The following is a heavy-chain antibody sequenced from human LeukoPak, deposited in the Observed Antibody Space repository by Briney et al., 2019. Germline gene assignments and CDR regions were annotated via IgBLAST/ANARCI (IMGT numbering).Heavy chain of an antibody. Sequence: SETLSLTCTVSGGSISSYYWSWIRQPAGKGLEWIGRIYTSGSTNYNPSLKSRVTMSVDTSKNQFSLKLSSVTAADTAVYYCAREGCSGGSCNFDYWGQGTLVTVSS. CDR1: GGSISSYY. CDR2: IYTSGST. J-gene: IGHJ4*02. CDR3: AREGCSGGSCNFDY. D-gene: IGHD2-15*01. V-gene: IGHV4-4*07.